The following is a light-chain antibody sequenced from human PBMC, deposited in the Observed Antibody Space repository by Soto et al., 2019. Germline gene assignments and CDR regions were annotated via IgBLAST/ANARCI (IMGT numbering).Light chain of an antibody. Sequence: DIQMTQSPSTLSASVGDRVTITCRASQSIRYWVAWYQHKPGKAPKLLIYDASTLYGGVPSRFSGSGSGTDFALTITSLQAEDFATYYCQQLRMYPSTFGGGTKVDIK. V-gene: IGKV1-5*01. CDR2: DAS. J-gene: IGKJ4*01. CDR3: QQLRMYPST. CDR1: QSIRYW.